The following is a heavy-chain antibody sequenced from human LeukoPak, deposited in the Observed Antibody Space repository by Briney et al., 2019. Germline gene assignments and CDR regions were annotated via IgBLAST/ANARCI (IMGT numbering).Heavy chain of an antibody. V-gene: IGHV4-59*08. CDR3: ARAGLGGTYLNWFES. D-gene: IGHD6-19*01. CDR2: IHYSGST. CDR1: GGSISSYY. Sequence: KPSETLSLTCTVSGGSISSYYWSWIRQPPGKGLEWIAYIHYSGSTNYNPSLKSRVTISVDTSKNQFALKLSSVTAADTAVYYCARAGLGGTYLNWFESWGQGTLVTVSS. J-gene: IGHJ5*01.